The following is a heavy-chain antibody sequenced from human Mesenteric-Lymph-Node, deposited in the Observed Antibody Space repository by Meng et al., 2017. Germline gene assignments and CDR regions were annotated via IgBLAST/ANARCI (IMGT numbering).Heavy chain of an antibody. J-gene: IGHJ6*02. CDR1: GFTFSDYY. V-gene: IGHV3-23*01. Sequence: GGSLRLSCAASGFTFSDYYMSWIRQAPGKGLEWVSAISGSGGSTYYADSVKGRFTISRDNSKNTLYLQMNSLRAEDTAVYYCAKALEYYYYYGMDVWGQGTTVTVSS. CDR3: AKALEYYYYYGMDV. CDR2: ISGSGGST.